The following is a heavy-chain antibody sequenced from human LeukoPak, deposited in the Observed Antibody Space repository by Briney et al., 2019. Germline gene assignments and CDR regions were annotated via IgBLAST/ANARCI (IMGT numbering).Heavy chain of an antibody. D-gene: IGHD5-24*01. CDR3: AKASKMDTILPPFDY. CDR2: ISSNGGST. J-gene: IGHJ4*02. V-gene: IGHV3-23*01. Sequence: GGSLRLSCAASGFTFSSYAMSWVRQAPWKGLEWVSSISSNGGSTYYADSVKGRFTISRDNSKNTLYLQMNSLRAEDTAVYYCAKASKMDTILPPFDYWGQGTLVTVSS. CDR1: GFTFSSYA.